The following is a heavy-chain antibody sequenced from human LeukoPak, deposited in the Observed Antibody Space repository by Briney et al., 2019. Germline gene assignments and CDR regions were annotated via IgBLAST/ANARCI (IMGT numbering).Heavy chain of an antibody. CDR3: ARVAGNCGGDCYRLVY. Sequence: ASVKVSCKASGYTFTTYDINWVRQATGQGLEWMAWMNPNSGNTGYAQKFQGRVTMTRNTSISTAYMELGSLRSEDTAVYYCARVAGNCGGDCYRLVYWGQGTLVTVAP. CDR1: GYTFTTYD. V-gene: IGHV1-8*01. J-gene: IGHJ4*02. D-gene: IGHD2-21*01. CDR2: MNPNSGNT.